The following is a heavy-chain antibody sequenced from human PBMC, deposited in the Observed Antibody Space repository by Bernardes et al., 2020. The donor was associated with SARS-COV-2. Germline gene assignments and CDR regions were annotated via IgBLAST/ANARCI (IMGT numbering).Heavy chain of an antibody. D-gene: IGHD5-18*01. CDR2: INPNSGGT. J-gene: IGHJ6*02. V-gene: IGHV1-2*02. Sequence: ASVKVSCKASGYTFTGYYMHWVRQAPGQGLEWMGWINPNSGGTNYAQKFQGRVTMTRDTSISTAYMELSRLRSDDTAVYYCARGLWGCPEHRFRVCYYYYYGMDVWGQGTTVTVSS. CDR3: ARGLWGCPEHRFRVCYYYYYGMDV. CDR1: GYTFTGYY.